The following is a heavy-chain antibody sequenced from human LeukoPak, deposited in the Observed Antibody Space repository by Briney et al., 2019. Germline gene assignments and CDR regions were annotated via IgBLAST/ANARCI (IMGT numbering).Heavy chain of an antibody. CDR1: GFIFSDYY. D-gene: IGHD3-22*01. CDR2: ISSSGTTI. V-gene: IGHV3-11*04. CDR3: ANGGTYSSGP. J-gene: IGHJ5*02. Sequence: PGGSLRLSCAASGFIFSDYYISWIRQAPGKGLEWVSYISSSGTTIYYADSVKGRFTISRDNTQNSLYLQMNSLRAEDTAVYYCANGGTYSSGPWGQGTLVTVSS.